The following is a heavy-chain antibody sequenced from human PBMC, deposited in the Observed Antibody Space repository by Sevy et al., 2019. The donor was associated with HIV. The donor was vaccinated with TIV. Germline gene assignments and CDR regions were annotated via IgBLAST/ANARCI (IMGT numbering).Heavy chain of an antibody. V-gene: IGHV3-23*01. CDR3: ALERLSSDVAEYFQN. D-gene: IGHD1-1*01. CDR2: VSRNGGTP. Sequence: GGSLRLSCAGSGFTFGGYMMNWVRQAPGRGLEWVARVSRNGGTPEYGDSAKGRFTISRDNFQNSLFLQMNSLRPEDTAVYYCALERLSSDVAEYFQNWGQGTLVTVSS. J-gene: IGHJ1*01. CDR1: GFTFGGYM.